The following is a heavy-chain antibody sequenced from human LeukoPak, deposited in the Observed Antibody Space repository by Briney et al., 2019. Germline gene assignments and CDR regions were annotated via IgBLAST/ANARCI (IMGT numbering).Heavy chain of an antibody. D-gene: IGHD4-11*01. Sequence: GGALRLSCAASGFTFNDYYMSWLRQAPGKCLEWVSYMSGSGGFTTFYADSVKGRFTISRDDAKNLLYLQMHNLRSEDTAVYFCARDTVYGNYYFDNWGQGILVTVSS. CDR2: MSGSGGFTT. V-gene: IGHV3-11*01. CDR3: ARDTVYGNYYFDN. CDR1: GFTFNDYY. J-gene: IGHJ4*02.